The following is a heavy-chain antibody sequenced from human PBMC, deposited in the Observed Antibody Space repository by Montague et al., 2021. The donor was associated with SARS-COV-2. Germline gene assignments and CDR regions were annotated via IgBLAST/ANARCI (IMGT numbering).Heavy chain of an antibody. CDR2: DGSEV. Sequence: SLSLSLSASGFTFSYYPLHWVRQAPGKGLEWVAVDGSEVQYIDSVKGRFTISRDNSKNTLFLQMNSLRPEDTALYYCARDSYGSIDYWGQGTLVTVSS. CDR1: GFTFSYYP. CDR3: ARDSYGSIDY. D-gene: IGHD3-10*01. J-gene: IGHJ4*02. V-gene: IGHV3-30*04.